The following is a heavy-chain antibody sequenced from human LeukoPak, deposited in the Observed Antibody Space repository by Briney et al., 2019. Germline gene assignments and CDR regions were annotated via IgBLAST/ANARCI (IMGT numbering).Heavy chain of an antibody. CDR1: GFTFSSYS. CDR2: ISSSSSYI. CDR3: VRANDNYYYYYMDV. J-gene: IGHJ6*03. V-gene: IGHV3-21*01. Sequence: GGSLRLSCAASGFTFSSYSMSWVRQAPGRGLEWVSSISSSSSYIYYADSVKGRFTISRDNAKNSLYLQVNSLRADDTAVYYCVRANDNYYYYYMDVWGKGTTVTISS. D-gene: IGHD3-9*01.